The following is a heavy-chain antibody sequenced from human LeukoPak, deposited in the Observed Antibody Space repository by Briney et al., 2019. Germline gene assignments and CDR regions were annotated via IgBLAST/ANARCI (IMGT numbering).Heavy chain of an antibody. D-gene: IGHD3-3*01. V-gene: IGHV3-15*01. J-gene: IGHJ4*02. Sequence: GGSLRLSCAASGFTFSNAWMSRVRQAPGKGLEWVGRIKSKTDGGTTDYAAPVKGRFTISRDDSKNTLYLEMYSLKTEDTAMYYCLYFWSGSSLVDYWGQGTLVTVSS. CDR1: GFTFSNAW. CDR3: LYFWSGSSLVDY. CDR2: IKSKTDGGTT.